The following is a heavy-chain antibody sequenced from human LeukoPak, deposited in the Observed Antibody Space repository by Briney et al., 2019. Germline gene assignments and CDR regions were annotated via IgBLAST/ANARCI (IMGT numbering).Heavy chain of an antibody. J-gene: IGHJ3*02. CDR3: ARGGYGDYGDAFDI. Sequence: PSETLSLTCTVSGGSISSYYWSWIRQPAGKGLKWIGRFYTSGSPNYNSSLKSRVTMSVDKSKKQFSLKVTSVTAADTAVYYCARGGYGDYGDAFDIWGQGTMVTVSS. CDR2: FYTSGSP. CDR1: GGSISSYY. D-gene: IGHD4-17*01. V-gene: IGHV4-4*07.